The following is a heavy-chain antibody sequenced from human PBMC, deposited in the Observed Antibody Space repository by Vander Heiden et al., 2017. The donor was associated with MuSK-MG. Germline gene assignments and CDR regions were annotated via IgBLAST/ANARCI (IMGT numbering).Heavy chain of an antibody. V-gene: IGHV4-61*02. CDR3: AREVSWNFWSGLHYYYYYMDV. D-gene: IGHD3-3*01. J-gene: IGHJ6*03. Sequence: ESGPGLVKPSQTLSLTCTVSGGSISSGSYYWSWIRQPAGKGLEWIGRIYTSGSTNYNPSLKSRVTISVDTSKNQFSLKLSSVTAADTAVYYCAREVSWNFWSGLHYYYYYMDVWGQGTTVTVSS. CDR1: GGSISSGSYY. CDR2: IYTSGST.